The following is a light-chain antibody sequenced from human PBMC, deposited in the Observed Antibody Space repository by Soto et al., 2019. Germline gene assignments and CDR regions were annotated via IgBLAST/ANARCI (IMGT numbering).Light chain of an antibody. Sequence: EIVMTQSPATLSVSPGERATLSCRASQSVSSNLAWYQQKPGQAPRLLIYGASTRATGIPARFSGSGSGTEFTLTISSLQSEDFAVYYCQQYNNLTFCQGTKVEIK. CDR2: GAS. CDR3: QQYNNLT. CDR1: QSVSSN. J-gene: IGKJ1*01. V-gene: IGKV3-15*01.